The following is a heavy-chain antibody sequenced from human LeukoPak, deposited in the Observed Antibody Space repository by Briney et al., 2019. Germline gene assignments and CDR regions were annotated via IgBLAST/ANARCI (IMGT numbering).Heavy chain of an antibody. CDR2: IFYSGGT. CDR3: ASDYDSSGYYSY. D-gene: IGHD3-22*01. Sequence: SETLSLTCTVSGGSISSYYWSWIRQPPGKGLEWIGYIFYSGGTNYNPTLKSRVTISVDTPKNQFSLKLSSVTAADTAVYYCASDYDSSGYYSYWGQGTLVTVSS. V-gene: IGHV4-59*01. CDR1: GGSISSYY. J-gene: IGHJ4*02.